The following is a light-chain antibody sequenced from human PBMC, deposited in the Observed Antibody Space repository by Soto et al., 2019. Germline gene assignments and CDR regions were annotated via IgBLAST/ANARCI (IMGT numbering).Light chain of an antibody. J-gene: IGLJ1*01. CDR3: CSYAGSYTFF. CDR1: SSDVGGYNY. V-gene: IGLV2-11*01. Sequence: QSALTQPRSVSGSPGQSVTISCTGTSSDVGGYNYVSWYQQYPGKAPKVMIYDVKTRPSGVPDRFSGSKSGNTASLTISGLQAEDEADYYCCSYAGSYTFFFGTGTKVTVL. CDR2: DVK.